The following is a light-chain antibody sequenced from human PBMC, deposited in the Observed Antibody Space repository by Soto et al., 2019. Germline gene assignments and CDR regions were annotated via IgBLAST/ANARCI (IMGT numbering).Light chain of an antibody. J-gene: IGKJ4*01. V-gene: IGKV1-27*01. CDR2: AAY. Sequence: DIQMTQAPSSLSASVGDRVTITCRARQDISTYLAWYQQKPGKVPKLLISAAYTLQSGVPPRFSGSGSGTDFTLTISSLQPEDGATYSCQKYGNAPLTFGGGTKVEIK. CDR1: QDISTY. CDR3: QKYGNAPLT.